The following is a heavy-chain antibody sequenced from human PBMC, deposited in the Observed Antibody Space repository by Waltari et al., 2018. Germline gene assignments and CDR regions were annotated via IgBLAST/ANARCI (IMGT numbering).Heavy chain of an antibody. D-gene: IGHD3-16*01. CDR3: ARGEWTVDI. J-gene: IGHJ3*02. V-gene: IGHV1-46*02. Sequence: QVQLVQSGAEVKEPGASVKVSCTASGYSFNSSYIHWVRQAPGQGLEWMGIINPSGGSTTYAQKLQDRITMTRDTSTSTVYMELSSLRAEDMGVYYCARGEWTVDIWGQGTMVTVSS. CDR1: GYSFNSSY. CDR2: INPSGGST.